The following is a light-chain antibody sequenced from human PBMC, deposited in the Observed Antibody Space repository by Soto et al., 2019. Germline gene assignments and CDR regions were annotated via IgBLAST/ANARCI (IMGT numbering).Light chain of an antibody. CDR2: DAS. Sequence: EIVLTQSPATLSLSPGERATLSCRTSQSVSSYFAWYQQKPGRAPRLLIYDASNRATGIPARFIGSGSGTDLTLTISSLEPDDFAVSYCQQRSNWPITFGQGTRLEI. V-gene: IGKV3-11*01. CDR1: QSVSSY. CDR3: QQRSNWPIT. J-gene: IGKJ5*01.